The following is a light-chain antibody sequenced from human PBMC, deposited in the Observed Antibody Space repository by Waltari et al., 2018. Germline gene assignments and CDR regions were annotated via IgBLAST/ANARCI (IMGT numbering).Light chain of an antibody. J-gene: IGKJ2*01. CDR1: QNIDTY. Sequence: DIQMAQSPSSLSASVGDRVTITCRASQNIDTYLNWFQQKPGEAPKVLIYAASNLRPGVPSRFSGSGSGTDFALIISSLQPEDFATYYCQQSSTARVTFGQGTKLEI. CDR2: AAS. CDR3: QQSSTARVT. V-gene: IGKV1-39*01.